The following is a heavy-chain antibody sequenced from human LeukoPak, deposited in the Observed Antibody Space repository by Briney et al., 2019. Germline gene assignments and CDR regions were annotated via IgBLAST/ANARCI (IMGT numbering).Heavy chain of an antibody. Sequence: PSETLSLTCTVSGGSISSYYWSWIRQPPGKGLEWIGYIYYSGSTNYNPSLKSRVTISVDTSKNQFSLKLSSVTAADTAVYYCAIGGSLIAARPGWVTRWGQGTLVAVSS. D-gene: IGHD6-6*01. CDR3: AIGGSLIAARPGWVTR. V-gene: IGHV4-59*01. CDR2: IYYSGST. J-gene: IGHJ4*02. CDR1: GGSISSYY.